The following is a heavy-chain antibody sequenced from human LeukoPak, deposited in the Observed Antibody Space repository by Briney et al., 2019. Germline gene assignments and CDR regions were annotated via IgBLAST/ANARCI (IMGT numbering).Heavy chain of an antibody. D-gene: IGHD3-22*01. CDR3: ARHRGYYDSSGYYVSPFDY. CDR1: GGSISSGDYY. Sequence: TSETLSLTCTVSGGSISSGDYYWSWIRQPPGKGLEWIGYIYYSGSTYYNPSLKSRVTISVDTSKNQFSLKVSSVTAADTAVYYCARHRGYYDSSGYYVSPFDYWGQGTLVTVSS. J-gene: IGHJ4*02. CDR2: IYYSGST. V-gene: IGHV4-30-4*01.